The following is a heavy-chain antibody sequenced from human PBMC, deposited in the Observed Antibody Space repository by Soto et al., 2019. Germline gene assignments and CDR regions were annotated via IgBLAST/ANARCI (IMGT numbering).Heavy chain of an antibody. J-gene: IGHJ4*02. CDR1: GGSIISTNW. D-gene: IGHD4-17*01. V-gene: IGHV4-4*02. CDR3: ARGWWGTTVAK. CDR2: IHHSGSS. Sequence: QVQLQESGPGLVKPSGTLSLTCAVSGGSIISTNWWSWVRQPPGKGLEWIGEIHHSGSSNYNPSLTSRAHISEAKSKNQLALHLFSVTAADTAMYYGARGWWGTTVAKWGQGTLVTVSS.